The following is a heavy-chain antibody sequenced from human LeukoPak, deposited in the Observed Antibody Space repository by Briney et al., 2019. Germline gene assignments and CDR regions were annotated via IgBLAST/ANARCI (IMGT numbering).Heavy chain of an antibody. CDR3: ARDHATIAIAAAFDY. V-gene: IGHV3-30*04. CDR2: ISYDGSNK. J-gene: IGHJ4*02. CDR1: GFTFSSYA. Sequence: GRSLRLSCAASGFTFSSYAMHWVRQAPGKGLEWVAVISYDGSNKYYADSVKGRFTISRDNSKNTLYLQMNSLRAEDTAVYYCARDHATIAIAAAFDYWGQGTLVTVSS. D-gene: IGHD6-13*01.